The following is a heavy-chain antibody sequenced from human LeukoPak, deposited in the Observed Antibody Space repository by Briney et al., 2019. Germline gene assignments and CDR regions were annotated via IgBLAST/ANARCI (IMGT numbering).Heavy chain of an antibody. Sequence: GASVKVSCKASGYTFTGYYMHWVRQAPGQGLEWMGWINPNSGGTNYAQKFQGRVTMTRDTSISTAYMELSRLRSDDTAVYYCARDLSIRGVMDYYYYYMDVWGKGTTVTISS. D-gene: IGHD3-10*01. CDR2: INPNSGGT. CDR1: GYTFTGYY. V-gene: IGHV1-2*02. J-gene: IGHJ6*03. CDR3: ARDLSIRGVMDYYYYYMDV.